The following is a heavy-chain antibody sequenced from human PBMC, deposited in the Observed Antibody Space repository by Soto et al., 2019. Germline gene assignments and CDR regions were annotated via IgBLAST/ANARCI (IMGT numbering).Heavy chain of an antibody. CDR3: ARSSHGYSYVFSVSGY. Sequence: GGSLRLSCAASGFTFSSYGMHWVRQAPGKGLEWVAVIWYDGSNKYYADSVKGRFTISRDNSKNTLYLQMNSLRAEDTAVYYCARSSHGYSYVFSVSGYWGQGTLVTVSS. CDR1: GFTFSSYG. D-gene: IGHD5-18*01. CDR2: IWYDGSNK. V-gene: IGHV3-33*01. J-gene: IGHJ4*02.